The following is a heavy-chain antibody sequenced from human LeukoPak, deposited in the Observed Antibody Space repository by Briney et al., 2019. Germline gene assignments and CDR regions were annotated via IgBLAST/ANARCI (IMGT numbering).Heavy chain of an antibody. D-gene: IGHD5-24*01. J-gene: IGHJ4*02. CDR1: GFTFSSYA. Sequence: GGSLRLSCAASGFTFSSYAMSWVRQAPGKGLEWVSAISGSGGSTYYADSVKGRFTISRDNSKNTLYLQMNSLRAEDTAVYYCAKSVAERVEMATMFDYWGQGSLVTVSS. CDR3: AKSVAERVEMATMFDY. V-gene: IGHV3-23*01. CDR2: ISGSGGST.